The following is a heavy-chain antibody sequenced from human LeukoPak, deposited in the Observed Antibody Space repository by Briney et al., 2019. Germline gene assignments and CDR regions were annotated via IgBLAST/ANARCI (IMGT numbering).Heavy chain of an antibody. J-gene: IGHJ4*02. D-gene: IGHD3-10*01. CDR1: GYTFTSYG. V-gene: IGHV1-18*01. Sequence: ASVTVSCKASGYTFTSYGFSWVRQAPGQGLEWMGGISAYNGNTNYAQKLEGRVTMTTDTSTSTGYLELRRPRPYDTAVDYCARAGSRINDYWGQGTLVTVSS. CDR2: ISAYNGNT. CDR3: ARAGSRINDY.